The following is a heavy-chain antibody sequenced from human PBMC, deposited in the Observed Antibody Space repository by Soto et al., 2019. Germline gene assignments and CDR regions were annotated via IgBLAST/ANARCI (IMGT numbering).Heavy chain of an antibody. D-gene: IGHD3-22*01. V-gene: IGHV3-23*01. CDR1: GFTFSSYA. Sequence: GGSLRLSCAASGFTFSSYAMSWVRQAPGKGLEWVSAISGSGGSTYYADSVKGRFTISRDNSKNTLYLQMNSLRAEDTAVYYCARTDYYDSSGYYPPFDYWGQGTLVTVSS. CDR3: ARTDYYDSSGYYPPFDY. CDR2: ISGSGGST. J-gene: IGHJ4*02.